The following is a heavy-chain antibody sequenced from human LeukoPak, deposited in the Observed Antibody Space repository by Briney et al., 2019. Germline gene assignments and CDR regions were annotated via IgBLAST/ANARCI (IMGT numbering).Heavy chain of an antibody. V-gene: IGHV4-4*07. CDR2: IYTSGST. CDR3: ARDYDVLTAYPPTQLFDP. D-gene: IGHD3-9*01. J-gene: IGHJ5*02. Sequence: SETLSLTCTVSGDSISSFHWSWIRQPAGKGLEWIGRIYTSGSTNYNPSLKSRVTMSVDTSKNQFSLKLNSVTAADTAVYYCARDYDVLTAYPPTQLFDPWGQGTLVTVSS. CDR1: GDSISSFH.